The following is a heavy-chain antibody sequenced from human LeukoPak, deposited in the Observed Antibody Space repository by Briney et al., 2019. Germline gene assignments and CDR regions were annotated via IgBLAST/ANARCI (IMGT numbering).Heavy chain of an antibody. CDR3: ARGNYYGSGSFPSCYFDY. CDR1: GGSISSYY. D-gene: IGHD3-10*01. V-gene: IGHV4-59*01. CDR2: IYYTGST. J-gene: IGHJ4*02. Sequence: ASETLSLTCTVSGGSISSYYWSWIRQPPGKGLEWIGYIYYTGSTNYNPSLKSRVTISVDTSKNQFSLKLSSVTAADTAVYYCARGNYYGSGSFPSCYFDYWGQGTLVTVSS.